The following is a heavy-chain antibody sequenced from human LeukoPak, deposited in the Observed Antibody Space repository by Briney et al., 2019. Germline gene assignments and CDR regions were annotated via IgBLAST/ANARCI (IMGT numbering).Heavy chain of an antibody. V-gene: IGHV3-15*01. J-gene: IGHJ4*02. D-gene: IGHD1-26*01. CDR2: IKSKTDGGTL. CDR1: GFTFSNAW. Sequence: GGSLRPSCAASGFTFSNAWMSWVRQAPGKGLEWVGRIKSKTDGGTLDYAAPVKGRFTISRDDSKNTLYLQMNSLKTEDTAVYYCAREMGGSFGYWGQGTLVTVSS. CDR3: AREMGGSFGY.